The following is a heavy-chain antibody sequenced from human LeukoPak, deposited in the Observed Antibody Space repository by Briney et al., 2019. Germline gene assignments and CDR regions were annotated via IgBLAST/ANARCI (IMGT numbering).Heavy chain of an antibody. CDR2: INHSGST. CDR1: GGSFSGYY. Sequence: PSETLSLTCAVYGGSFSGYYWSWIRQPPGKGLEWIGEINHSGSTNYNPSLKSRVTISVDTSKNQFSLKLSSVTAADMAVYYCARAAPSIAVAGTPRWYFDLWGRGTLVTVSS. D-gene: IGHD6-19*01. V-gene: IGHV4-34*01. J-gene: IGHJ2*01. CDR3: ARAAPSIAVAGTPRWYFDL.